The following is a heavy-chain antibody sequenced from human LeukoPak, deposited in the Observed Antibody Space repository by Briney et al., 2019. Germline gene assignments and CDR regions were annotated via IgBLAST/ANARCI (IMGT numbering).Heavy chain of an antibody. CDR3: ARDLSGDSSEPLGYFDY. CDR1: GFTFSSYS. CDR2: ISSSSSYI. V-gene: IGHV3-21*01. J-gene: IGHJ4*01. D-gene: IGHD3-22*01. Sequence: GGSLRLSCAASGFTFSSYSMNWVRQAPGKGLEWVSSISSSSSYIYYADSVKGRFTNSRDNAKNSLYLQMNSLRAEDTAVYYCARDLSGDSSEPLGYFDYWGQGTLVTVSS.